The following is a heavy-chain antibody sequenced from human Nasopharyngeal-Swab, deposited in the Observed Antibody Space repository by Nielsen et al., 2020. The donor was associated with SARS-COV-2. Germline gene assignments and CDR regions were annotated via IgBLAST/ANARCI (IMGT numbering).Heavy chain of an antibody. D-gene: IGHD3-3*01. CDR3: ARSGDDFWSGYFDY. J-gene: IGHJ4*02. CDR1: GGSVSSGSYY. CDR2: IYDSGST. Sequence: SETLSLTCTVSGGSVSSGSYYWSWSRQQPGKGLEWIGYIYDSGSTNYNPSLKSRVTISVDTSKNQFSLKLSSVTAADTAVYYCARSGDDFWSGYFDYWGQGTLVTVSS. V-gene: IGHV4-61*01.